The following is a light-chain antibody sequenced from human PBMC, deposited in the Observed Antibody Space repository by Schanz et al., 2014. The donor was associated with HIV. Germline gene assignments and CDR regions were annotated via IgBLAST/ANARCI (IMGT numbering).Light chain of an antibody. V-gene: IGLV1-40*01. Sequence: QSVLTQPPSASGTPGQRVTISCTGSSSNIGAGYDVHWYQQIPGTAPKLLISGNNNRPSGVPDRFSGSKSGTSASLAITGLQTEDEADYYCQSYDISPSAFVFASGTKLTVL. CDR3: QSYDISPSAFV. CDR2: GNN. J-gene: IGLJ1*01. CDR1: SSNIGAGYD.